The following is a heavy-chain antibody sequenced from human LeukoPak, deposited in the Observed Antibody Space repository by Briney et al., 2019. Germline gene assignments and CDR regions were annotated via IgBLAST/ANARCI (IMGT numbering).Heavy chain of an antibody. V-gene: IGHV1-46*01. J-gene: IGHJ4*02. CDR1: GYTFTSYY. CDR3: ARRAWGARRGLSFDY. Sequence: ASVKVSCKASGYTFTSYYMHWVRQAPGQGLEWMGIINPSGGSTSYAQKFQGRVTMTRDTSTSTVYMELSSLRSEDAAVYYCARRAWGARRGLSFDYWGQETLVTVSS. CDR2: INPSGGST. D-gene: IGHD1-26*01.